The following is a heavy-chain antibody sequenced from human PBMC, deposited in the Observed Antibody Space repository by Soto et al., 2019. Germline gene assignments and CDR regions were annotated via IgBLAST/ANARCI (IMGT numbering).Heavy chain of an antibody. CDR3: ARGIVAAIRAMTTAAKFDY. CDR2: IYYSGST. J-gene: IGHJ4*02. CDR1: GGSISSYY. Sequence: SETLSLTCTVSGGSISSYYGSWIRQPPGKGLEWIGYIYYSGSTNYNPSLKSRVTISVDTSKNQFSLKLSSVTAADTAVYYCARGIVAAIRAMTTAAKFDYWGQGTLVTVSS. V-gene: IGHV4-59*12. D-gene: IGHD4-17*01.